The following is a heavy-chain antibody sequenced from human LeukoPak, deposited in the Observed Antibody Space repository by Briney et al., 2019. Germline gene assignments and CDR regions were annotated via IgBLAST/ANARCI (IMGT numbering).Heavy chain of an antibody. CDR3: TTAGGSDWYAFDY. V-gene: IGHV3-15*07. J-gene: IGHJ4*02. D-gene: IGHD6-19*01. Sequence: GGSLRLSCAASGFTFSSYAMNWVRQAPGKGLEWVGRIKTKSNGGTTDYAAPVKGRFTISRDDSKDTLYLQVNSLKTEDTAVYYCTTAGGSDWYAFDYWGQGTLVTVSS. CDR1: GFTFSSYA. CDR2: IKTKSNGGTT.